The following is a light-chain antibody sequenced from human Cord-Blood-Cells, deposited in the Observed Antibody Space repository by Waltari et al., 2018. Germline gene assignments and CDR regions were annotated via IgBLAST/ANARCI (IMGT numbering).Light chain of an antibody. CDR1: QSVLYSSNNKNY. V-gene: IGKV4-1*01. J-gene: IGKJ1*01. CDR2: WAS. Sequence: DIVITQSPDPLAVSLGERATINSKSSQSVLYSSNNKNYLAWYQQKPGQPPKLLIYWASTRESGVPDRFSGSGSGTDFTLTISSLQAEDVAVYYCQQYYSTPTFGQGTKVEIK. CDR3: QQYYSTPT.